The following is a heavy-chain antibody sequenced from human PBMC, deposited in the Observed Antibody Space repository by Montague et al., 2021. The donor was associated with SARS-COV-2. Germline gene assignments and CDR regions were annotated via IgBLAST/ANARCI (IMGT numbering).Heavy chain of an antibody. CDR1: GFTFDDYG. CDR2: INWNGGSP. V-gene: IGHV3-20*01. Sequence: SLRLSCEAYGFTFDDYGTSWVRQAPGKGLEWVSGINWNGGSPGDXYSXKGLFTISRDNAKNSLYLQMNSLRAEDTALYHCARGSSGWQGYKNGYFDYWGQGTLVTVSS. D-gene: IGHD6-19*01. CDR3: ARGSSGWQGYKNGYFDY. J-gene: IGHJ4*02.